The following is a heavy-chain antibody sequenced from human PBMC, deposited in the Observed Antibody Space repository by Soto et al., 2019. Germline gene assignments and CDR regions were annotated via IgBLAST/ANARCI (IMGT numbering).Heavy chain of an antibody. CDR3: TTDIHYDSSGYYDY. CDR2: IKSKTDGGTT. Sequence: GGSLRLSCAASGFTFSNAWMNWVRQAPGKGLEWVGRIKSKTDGGTTDYAAPVKGRFTISRDDSKNTLYLQMNSLKTEDTAVYYCTTDIHYDSSGYYDYWGQGTLVTVSS. V-gene: IGHV3-15*07. D-gene: IGHD3-22*01. CDR1: GFTFSNAW. J-gene: IGHJ4*02.